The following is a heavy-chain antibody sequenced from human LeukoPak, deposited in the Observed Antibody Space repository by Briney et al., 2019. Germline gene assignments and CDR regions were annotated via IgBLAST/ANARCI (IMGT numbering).Heavy chain of an antibody. J-gene: IGHJ5*02. CDR1: GYTFTGYY. CDR2: INPNSGGT. CDR3: ARDGYTFGDNWFDP. Sequence: ASVKVSCKASGYTFTGYYMHWVLQAPGQGLEWMGCINPNSGGTSYAQKFQGRVTMTRDTSISTTYMELTRLTSDDTAVYYCARDGYTFGDNWFDPWGQGTLVTVSS. D-gene: IGHD5-18*01. V-gene: IGHV1-2*02.